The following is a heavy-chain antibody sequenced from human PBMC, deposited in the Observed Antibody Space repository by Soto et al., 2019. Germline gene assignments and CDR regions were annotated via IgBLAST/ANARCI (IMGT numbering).Heavy chain of an antibody. V-gene: IGHV4-34*01. CDR2: INHSGST. D-gene: IGHD2-15*01. CDR3: ARTKKPTNVVVVAATRNPPKYYFYY. J-gene: IGHJ4*02. Sequence: PSETLSVTCAVYGGSFSGDYWSWIRQPPGKGLEWIGEINHSGSTNYNPSLKSRVTISVDTSKNQFSLKLSSVTAADTAVYYCARTKKPTNVVVVAATRNPPKYYFYYWGQGTLVTVSS. CDR1: GGSFSGDY.